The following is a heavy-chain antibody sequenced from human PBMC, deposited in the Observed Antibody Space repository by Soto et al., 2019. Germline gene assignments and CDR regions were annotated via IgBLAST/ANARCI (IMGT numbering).Heavy chain of an antibody. D-gene: IGHD3-3*01. CDR2: ICHSGST. CDR1: GGSITSRNW. V-gene: IGHV4-4*02. CDR3: ARRDYDFWSGYLAV. J-gene: IGHJ6*02. Sequence: QVQLQESGPGLVKPSGTLSLTCTVSGGSITSRNWWSWVRQSPGKGLEWVGEICHSGSTNYNSSHRXRVGMSVDESKNQFSLNLYSVTVADTAVYYCARRDYDFWSGYLAVWGQGTTVTXSS.